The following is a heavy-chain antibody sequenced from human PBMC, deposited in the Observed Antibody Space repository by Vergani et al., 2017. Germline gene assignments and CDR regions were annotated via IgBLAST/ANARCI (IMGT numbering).Heavy chain of an antibody. D-gene: IGHD2-2*01. V-gene: IGHV3-74*01. J-gene: IGHJ6*02. CDR1: GFTFSSYW. CDR2: INSDGSST. Sequence: EVQLVESGGGLVQPGGSLRLSCAASGFTFSSYWMHWVRQAPGKGLVWVSRINSDGSSTSYADSVKGRFTISRDNAKNTLYLQMNSLRAEDTAVYYCAREYCSSTSCYYYYYYGMDVWGQGTTVTVSS. CDR3: AREYCSSTSCYYYYYYGMDV.